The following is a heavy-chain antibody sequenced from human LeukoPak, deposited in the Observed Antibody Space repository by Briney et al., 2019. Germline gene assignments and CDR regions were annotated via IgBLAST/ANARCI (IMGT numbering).Heavy chain of an antibody. Sequence: PGGSLRLSCAASGFTFSSYAMSWVRQAPGKGLEWVSAISGSGGSTNYADSVKGRFTISRDNSMNTLYLQMNSLRAEDTAVYYCAKRYYDSSGHFDYWGQGTLVTVSS. CDR3: AKRYYDSSGHFDY. V-gene: IGHV3-23*01. D-gene: IGHD3-22*01. CDR1: GFTFSSYA. J-gene: IGHJ4*02. CDR2: ISGSGGST.